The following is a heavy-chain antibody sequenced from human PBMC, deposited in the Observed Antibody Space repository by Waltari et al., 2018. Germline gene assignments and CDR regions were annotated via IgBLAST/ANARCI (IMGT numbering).Heavy chain of an antibody. V-gene: IGHV4-30-4*08. J-gene: IGHJ4*02. Sequence: QVQLQESGPGLVKPSQTLSLTCTVSGCSISSGDYYWSWIRQPPGKGLEWIGYIYYSGSTYYNPSLKSRVTISVDTSKNQFSLKLSSVTAADTAVYYCARVKLLWFRELSLDYWGQGTLVTVSS. CDR2: IYYSGST. CDR1: GCSISSGDYY. D-gene: IGHD3-10*01. CDR3: ARVKLLWFRELSLDY.